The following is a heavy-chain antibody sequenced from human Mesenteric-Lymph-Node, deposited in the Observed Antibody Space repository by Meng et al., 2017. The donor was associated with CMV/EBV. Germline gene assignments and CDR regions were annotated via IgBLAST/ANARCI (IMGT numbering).Heavy chain of an antibody. D-gene: IGHD3-3*01. Sequence: SLSCSASGFTFRSYWMSWVRQAPGKGLEWVANIKEDGSEKYYVDSVKGRFTISRDNAKHSLYLQMNSLRAEDTAVYYCARWRPRIDYWGQGTLVTVSS. V-gene: IGHV3-7*01. CDR3: ARWRPRIDY. J-gene: IGHJ4*02. CDR1: GFTFRSYW. CDR2: IKEDGSEK.